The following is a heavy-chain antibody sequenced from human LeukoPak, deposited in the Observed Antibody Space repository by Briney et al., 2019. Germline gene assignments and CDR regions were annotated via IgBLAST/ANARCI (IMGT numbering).Heavy chain of an antibody. CDR1: GFTFSSYS. Sequence: GGSLRLSCAASGFTFSSYSMNWVRQAPGKGLEWVSSISSSSSYIYYADSVKGRYTISRDNAKNSLYLQMNSLRAEDTAVYYCARDIGRYYDSSGLDIWGQGTMVTVSS. D-gene: IGHD3-22*01. CDR2: ISSSSSYI. CDR3: ARDIGRYYDSSGLDI. V-gene: IGHV3-21*01. J-gene: IGHJ3*02.